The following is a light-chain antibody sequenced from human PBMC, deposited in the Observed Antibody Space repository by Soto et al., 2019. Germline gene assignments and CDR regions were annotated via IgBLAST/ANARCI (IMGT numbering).Light chain of an antibody. J-gene: IGLJ1*01. Sequence: QSALTQPASVSGSPGQSITISCTGTSSDVGGNKYVSWYQQYPGKVPKLLINKVTNRPSGVSYHFSGSKSGNTASLTISALLAEDEADYFCASSTSDSLYVFGTGTKVTVL. CDR1: SSDVGGNKY. CDR2: KVT. CDR3: ASSTSDSLYV. V-gene: IGLV2-14*01.